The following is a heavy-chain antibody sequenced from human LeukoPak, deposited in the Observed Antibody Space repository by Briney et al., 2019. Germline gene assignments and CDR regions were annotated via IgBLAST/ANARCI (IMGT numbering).Heavy chain of an antibody. CDR2: MYYSGST. D-gene: IGHD3-10*01. CDR3: AREMRSPRGGFDY. J-gene: IGHJ4*02. V-gene: IGHV4-39*07. CDR1: SGSISSSSYY. Sequence: SETLSLTCTVSSGSISSSSYYWGWIRQPPGMGLEWIGSMYYSGSTYYNPSLKSRVTISVDMSKSQFSLKLSSVTAADTAVYYCAREMRSPRGGFDYWGQGTLVTVSS.